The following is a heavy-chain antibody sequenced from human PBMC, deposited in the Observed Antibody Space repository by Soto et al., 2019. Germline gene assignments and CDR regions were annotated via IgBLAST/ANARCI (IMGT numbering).Heavy chain of an antibody. V-gene: IGHV3-23*01. CDR3: AKDVGYGSGSPYYFGY. CDR2: ISGSGGST. J-gene: IGHJ4*02. D-gene: IGHD3-10*01. Sequence: EVQLLESGGGLVQPGGSLRLSCAASGFTFSSYAMSWVRQAPGKGLEWVSAISGSGGSTYYADSVKGRFTISRDNSKNTRILQMNSLRAEDKAVYYCAKDVGYGSGSPYYFGYWGQGTLVTVSS. CDR1: GFTFSSYA.